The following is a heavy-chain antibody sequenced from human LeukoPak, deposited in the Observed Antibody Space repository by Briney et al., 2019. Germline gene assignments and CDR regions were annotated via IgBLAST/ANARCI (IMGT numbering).Heavy chain of an antibody. D-gene: IGHD5-18*01. CDR2: ISYDGSNK. CDR3: AKAPRAMGFDY. J-gene: IGHJ4*02. V-gene: IGHV3-30-3*01. Sequence: PGGSLRLSCAASGFTFSSYAMHWVRQAPGKGLEWVAVISYDGSNKYYADSVKGRFTISRDNSKNTLYLQMNSLRAEDTAVYYCAKAPRAMGFDYWGQGTLVTVSS. CDR1: GFTFSSYA.